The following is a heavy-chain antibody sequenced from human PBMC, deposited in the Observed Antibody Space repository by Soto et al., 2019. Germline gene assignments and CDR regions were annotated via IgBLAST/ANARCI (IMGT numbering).Heavy chain of an antibody. Sequence: ASVKVSCKASGGTFSSYTISWVRQAPGQGLEWMGRIIPILGIANYAQKFQGRVTITADKSTSTAYMELSSLRSEDTAVYYCARDSSSWYESFRWFDPWGQGTLVTVSS. V-gene: IGHV1-69*04. CDR2: IIPILGIA. D-gene: IGHD6-13*01. CDR1: GGTFSSYT. CDR3: ARDSSSWYESFRWFDP. J-gene: IGHJ5*02.